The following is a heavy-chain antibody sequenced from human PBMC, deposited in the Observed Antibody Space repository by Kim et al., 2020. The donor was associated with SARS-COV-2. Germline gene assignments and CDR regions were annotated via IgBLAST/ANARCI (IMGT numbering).Heavy chain of an antibody. Sequence: SETLSLTCTVSGGSISSYYWSWIRQPPGKGLEWIGYIYYSGSTNYNPSLKSRVTISVDTSKNQFSLKLSSVTAADTAVYYCAREESSSWYSDAFDIWGQGKMVTVSS. CDR2: IYYSGST. CDR3: AREESSSWYSDAFDI. J-gene: IGHJ3*02. V-gene: IGHV4-59*13. D-gene: IGHD6-13*01. CDR1: GGSISSYY.